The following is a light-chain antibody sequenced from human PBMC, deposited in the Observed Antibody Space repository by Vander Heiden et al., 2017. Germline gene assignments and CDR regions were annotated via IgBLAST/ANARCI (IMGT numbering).Light chain of an antibody. Sequence: SYVLPQPPSVSAAPGPTARITCGGNNIGSKGVHWYQQKPAQSHVLVVYDDSDRPAGTPGRFSGSNSGNTATLTISRVEVGEEADYYCQVEDSSSDPVFGGGTKLTVL. CDR2: DDS. J-gene: IGLJ3*02. CDR3: QVEDSSSDPV. V-gene: IGLV3-21*02. CDR1: NIGSKG.